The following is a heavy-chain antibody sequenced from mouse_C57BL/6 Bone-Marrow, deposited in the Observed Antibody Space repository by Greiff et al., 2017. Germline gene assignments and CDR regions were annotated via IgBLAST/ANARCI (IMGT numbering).Heavy chain of an antibody. D-gene: IGHD1-1*01. CDR3: ARGSSYFDD. CDR2: INYDGSST. J-gene: IGHJ2*01. CDR1: GFTFSDYY. Sequence: EVMLVESEGGLVQPGSSMKLSCTASGFTFSDYYMAWVRQVPEKGLEWVANINYDGSSTYYLDSLKSRFIISRDNAKNILYLQMSSLKSEDTATYYCARGSSYFDDWGQGTTLTVSS. V-gene: IGHV5-16*01.